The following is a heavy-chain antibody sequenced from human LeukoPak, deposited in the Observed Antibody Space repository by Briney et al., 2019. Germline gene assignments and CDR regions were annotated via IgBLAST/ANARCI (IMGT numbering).Heavy chain of an antibody. CDR1: GFTFSSYA. D-gene: IGHD3-10*01. J-gene: IGHJ4*02. CDR3: ARDYGSGSPNLDY. CDR2: ISYDGSNK. V-gene: IGHV3-30-3*01. Sequence: PGRSLRLSCAASGFTFSSYAMHWVRQAPGKGLEWVAVISYDGSNKYYADSVKGRITISRDNSKNTLYLQMNSLRAEDTAVYYCARDYGSGSPNLDYWGQGTLVTVSS.